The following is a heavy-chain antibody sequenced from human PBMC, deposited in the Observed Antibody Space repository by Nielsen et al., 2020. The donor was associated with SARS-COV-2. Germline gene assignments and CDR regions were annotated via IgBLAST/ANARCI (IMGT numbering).Heavy chain of an antibody. Sequence: SETLSLTCAVYGGSFSGYYWSWIRQHPGKGLEWIGYIYYSGSTYYNPSLKSRVTISVDTSKNQFSLKLSSVTAADTAVYYCARIRSGSYYVYWGQGTLVTVSS. CDR1: GGSFSGYY. V-gene: IGHV4-31*11. D-gene: IGHD1-26*01. CDR2: IYYSGST. J-gene: IGHJ4*02. CDR3: ARIRSGSYYVY.